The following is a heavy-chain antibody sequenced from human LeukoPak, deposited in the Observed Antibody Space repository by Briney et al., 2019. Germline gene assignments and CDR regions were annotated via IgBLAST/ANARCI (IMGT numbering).Heavy chain of an antibody. Sequence: PGGSLRLSCAASGFTFSSYGMSWVRQAPGKGLEWVSAISGSGGSTYYADSVKGRFTISRDNSKNTLYLQMNSLRAEDTAVYYCARETYNWNGEIYYYYYMDVWGKGTTVTVSS. CDR1: GFTFSSYG. J-gene: IGHJ6*03. V-gene: IGHV3-23*01. CDR3: ARETYNWNGEIYYYYYMDV. D-gene: IGHD1-1*01. CDR2: ISGSGGST.